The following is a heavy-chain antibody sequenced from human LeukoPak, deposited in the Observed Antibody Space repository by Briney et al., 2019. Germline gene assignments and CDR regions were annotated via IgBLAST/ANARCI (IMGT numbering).Heavy chain of an antibody. D-gene: IGHD3-10*01. CDR1: GFTFSSYA. V-gene: IGHV3-64*01. CDR2: ISSNGGST. Sequence: PGGSLRLSCAASGFTFSSYAMNWVRQAPGKGLEYVSAISSNGGSTYYANSVKGRFTISRGNSKNTLYLQMGSLRAEDMAVYYCARGGETYYYGSGSYYNTRFFDYWGQGTLVTVSS. CDR3: ARGGETYYYGSGSYYNTRFFDY. J-gene: IGHJ4*02.